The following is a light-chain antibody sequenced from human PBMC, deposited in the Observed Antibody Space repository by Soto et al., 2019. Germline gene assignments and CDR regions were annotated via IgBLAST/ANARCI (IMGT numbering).Light chain of an antibody. J-gene: IGKJ5*01. CDR2: LTS. V-gene: IGKV3-11*01. CDR1: QAVNTR. CDR3: QQRSNWPPFT. Sequence: EIVLTQSPATLSSFPGERATLSCRASQAVNTRLAWYQHKPGQAPRLLIYLTSNRATGIPARFSGSGSGTDFTLTISSLEPEDSAVYYCQQRSNWPPFTFGQGTRLEI.